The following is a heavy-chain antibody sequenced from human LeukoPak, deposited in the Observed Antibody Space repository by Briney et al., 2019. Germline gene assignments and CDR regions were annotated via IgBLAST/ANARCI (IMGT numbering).Heavy chain of an antibody. J-gene: IGHJ4*02. CDR2: ISSSGSTI. D-gene: IGHD3-22*01. V-gene: IGHV3-48*03. CDR3: ARQYYDSSGYIYFDY. CDR1: GFTFSSYE. Sequence: GGSLRPSCAASGFTFSSYEMNWVRQAPGKGLEWASYISSSGSTIYYADSVKGRFTISRDNAKNSLYLQMNSLRAEDTAVYYCARQYYDSSGYIYFDYWGQGTLVTVSS.